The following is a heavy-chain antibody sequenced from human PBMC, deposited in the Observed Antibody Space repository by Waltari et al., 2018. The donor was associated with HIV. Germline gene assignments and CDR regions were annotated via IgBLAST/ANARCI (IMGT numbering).Heavy chain of an antibody. V-gene: IGHV3-30*18. J-gene: IGHJ6*02. Sequence: QVQLEESGGRVVQPGRSLRLTCVASGFNFSTSGMHWARQAPGKGLEWVAVISYNGLNKYYVDSVKGRFTISRDNSNSTLFLQMSSLRPDDTAVYYCAKDLVTRGFFYFYGMHVWGQGTTVTVSS. CDR3: AKDLVTRGFFYFYGMHV. D-gene: IGHD2-15*01. CDR1: GFNFSTSG. CDR2: ISYNGLNK.